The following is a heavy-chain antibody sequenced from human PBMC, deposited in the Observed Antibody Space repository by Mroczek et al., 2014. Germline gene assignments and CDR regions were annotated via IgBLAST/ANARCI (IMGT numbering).Heavy chain of an antibody. V-gene: IGHV4-34*01. Sequence: QVQLQQWGAGLLKPSETLSLTCAVYGGSFSGYYWSWIRQPPGKGLEWIGEINHSGSTNYNPSLKSRVTISVDTSKNQFSLKLSSVTAADTAVYYCARNPSSVPPIGGDDYWGQGTLVTVSS. CDR2: INHSGST. J-gene: IGHJ4*02. D-gene: IGHD3-16*01. CDR1: GGSFSGYY. CDR3: ARNPSSVPPIGGDDY.